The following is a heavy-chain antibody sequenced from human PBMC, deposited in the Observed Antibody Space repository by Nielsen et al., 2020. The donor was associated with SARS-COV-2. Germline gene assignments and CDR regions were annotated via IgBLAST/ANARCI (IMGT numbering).Heavy chain of an antibody. J-gene: IGHJ4*02. Sequence: ASVKVSCKASGYPLTSYGVSWVRQAPGQGLEWMGWISGENDDTKYVEKFQGRVTMTTDTSTRTAYMELRSLNFDDTAVYYCARDYSFGRPFDYWGQGTLVTVSS. D-gene: IGHD5-18*01. V-gene: IGHV1-18*01. CDR1: GYPLTSYG. CDR3: ARDYSFGRPFDY. CDR2: ISGENDDT.